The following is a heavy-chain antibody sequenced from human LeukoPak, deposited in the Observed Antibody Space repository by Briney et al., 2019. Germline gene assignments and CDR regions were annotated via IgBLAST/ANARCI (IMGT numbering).Heavy chain of an antibody. D-gene: IGHD2-15*01. CDR3: AKDLFYVVVAATPADY. Sequence: PGRSLRLTCAASGFTFSSYAMSWVRQAPGKGLEWVSAISGSGGSTYYADSVKGRFTISRDNSKNTLYLQMNSLRAEDTAVYYCAKDLFYVVVAATPADYWGQGTLVTVSS. CDR2: ISGSGGST. V-gene: IGHV3-23*01. CDR1: GFTFSSYA. J-gene: IGHJ4*02.